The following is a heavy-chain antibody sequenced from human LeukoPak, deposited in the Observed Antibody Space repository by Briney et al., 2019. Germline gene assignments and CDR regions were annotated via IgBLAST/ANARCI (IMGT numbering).Heavy chain of an antibody. CDR1: GFTFGDYA. V-gene: IGHV3-49*03. Sequence: GGSLRLSCTASGFTFGDYAMSWFRQAPGKGLEWVGFIRSKAYGGTTEYAASVEGRFTISRDDSKSIAYLQMNSLKTEDTAVYYCTSTASTVTTMGYYFDYWGQGTLVTVSS. J-gene: IGHJ4*02. CDR3: TSTASTVTTMGYYFDY. D-gene: IGHD4-17*01. CDR2: IRSKAYGGTT.